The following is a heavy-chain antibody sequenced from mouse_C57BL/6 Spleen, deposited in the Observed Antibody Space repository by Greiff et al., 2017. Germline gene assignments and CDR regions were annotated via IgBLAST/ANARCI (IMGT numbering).Heavy chain of an antibody. V-gene: IGHV1-15*01. J-gene: IGHJ4*01. D-gene: IGHD2-3*01. Sequence: VKLMESGAELVRPGASVTLSCKASGYTFTDYEMHWVKQTPVHGLEWIGAIDPETGGTAYNQKFKGKAILTADKSSSTAYMELRILTSEDSAVYYCTPIYDGYYYAMDYWGQGTSVTVSS. CDR3: TPIYDGYYYAMDY. CDR1: GYTFTDYE. CDR2: IDPETGGT.